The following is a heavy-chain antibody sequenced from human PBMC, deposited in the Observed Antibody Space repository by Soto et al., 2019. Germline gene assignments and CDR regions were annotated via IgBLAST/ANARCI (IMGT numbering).Heavy chain of an antibody. V-gene: IGHV3-30-3*01. CDR1: GFTFSSYA. Sequence: QVQLVESGGGVVQPGRSLRLSCAASGFTFSSYAMHWVRQAPGKGLEWVAVISYDGSNKYYADSVKGRFTISRDNSKNTLYLQMNSLRAEDTAVYYCARDSGFGGRNWFDPWGQGTLVTVSS. J-gene: IGHJ5*02. D-gene: IGHD3-10*01. CDR2: ISYDGSNK. CDR3: ARDSGFGGRNWFDP.